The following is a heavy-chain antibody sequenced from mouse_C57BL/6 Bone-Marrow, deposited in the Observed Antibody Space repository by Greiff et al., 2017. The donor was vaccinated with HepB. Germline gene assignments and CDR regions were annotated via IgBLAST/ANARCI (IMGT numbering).Heavy chain of an antibody. CDR3: ASESCACGWFAY. Sequence: QVQLQQSGAELARPGASVKMSCKASGYTFTSYTMHWVKQRPGQGLEWIGYINPSSGYTKYNEKFKDKATVTEDKSSSTAYMQLSSLTAEDSAVYSCASESCACGWFAYWGTGTLVTVSA. CDR2: INPSSGYT. D-gene: IGHD3-3*01. J-gene: IGHJ3*01. V-gene: IGHV1-4*01. CDR1: GYTFTSYT.